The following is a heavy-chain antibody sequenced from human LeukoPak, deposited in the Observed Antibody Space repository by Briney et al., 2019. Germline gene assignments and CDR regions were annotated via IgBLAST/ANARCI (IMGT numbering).Heavy chain of an antibody. J-gene: IGHJ5*02. CDR3: ARDHHTYCGGDCYSRWFDP. V-gene: IGHV7-4-1*02. CDR1: GYTFTSYA. Sequence: ASVKVSCKASGYTFTSYAMNWVRQASGQGLEWMGWINTNTGNPTYAQGFTGRFVFSLDTSVSTAYLQISSLKAEDTAVYYCARDHHTYCGGDCYSRWFDPWGQGTLVTVSS. D-gene: IGHD2-21*02. CDR2: INTNTGNP.